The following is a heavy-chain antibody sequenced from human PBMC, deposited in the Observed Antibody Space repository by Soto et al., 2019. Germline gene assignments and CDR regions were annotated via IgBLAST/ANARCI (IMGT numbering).Heavy chain of an antibody. J-gene: IGHJ3*02. D-gene: IGHD2-21*01. CDR1: GVTFSSYT. CDR3: ARDWRYCGGDCYAFDI. Sequence: KVSCKASGVTFSSYTISWVRQAPGQGLEWMGRIIPILGIANYAQKFQGRVTITADKSTSTAYMELSSLRSEDTAVYYCARDWRYCGGDCYAFDIWGQGTMVTVSS. V-gene: IGHV1-69*04. CDR2: IIPILGIA.